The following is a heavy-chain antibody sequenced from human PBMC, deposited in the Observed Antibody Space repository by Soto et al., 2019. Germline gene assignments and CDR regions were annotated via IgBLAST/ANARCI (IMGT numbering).Heavy chain of an antibody. D-gene: IGHD3-22*01. Sequence: PGGSLRLSCAASGFTFSSYWMHWVRQAPGKGLVWVSRIDSGGSTYYADSVKGRFTISRDNAKNSLYLQMNSLRAEDTAVYYCARESQYYYDSSGPFDYWGQGTLVTVSS. CDR2: IDSGGST. CDR1: GFTFSSYW. CDR3: ARESQYYYDSSGPFDY. J-gene: IGHJ4*02. V-gene: IGHV3-74*01.